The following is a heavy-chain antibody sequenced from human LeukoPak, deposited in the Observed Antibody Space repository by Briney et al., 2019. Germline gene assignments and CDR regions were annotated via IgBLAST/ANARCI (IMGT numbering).Heavy chain of an antibody. CDR2: IKQDGSEK. Sequence: PGGSLRLSCAASGFTFNGYWMSWVRHAPGKGLEWVANIKQDGSEKYYVDSVRGRVTISRDNAENSLFLQMNSLRAEDTAVYYCAELGITMIGGVWGKGTTVTISS. CDR1: GFTFNGYW. V-gene: IGHV3-7*01. D-gene: IGHD3-10*02. J-gene: IGHJ6*04. CDR3: AELGITMIGGV.